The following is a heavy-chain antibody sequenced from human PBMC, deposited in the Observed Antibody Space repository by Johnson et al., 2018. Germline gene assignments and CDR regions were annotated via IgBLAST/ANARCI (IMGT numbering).Heavy chain of an antibody. CDR3: AKEHYYGSGSLESMDV. J-gene: IGHJ6*03. D-gene: IGHD3-10*01. V-gene: IGHV3-30*18. CDR2: ISYDGSNK. CDR1: GFTFSSYG. Sequence: QVQLVQSGGGVVQPGRSLRLSCAASGFTFSSYGIHWVRQAPGKGLEWVAVISYDGSNKYYAESVKGRFTISRDNSKNTLYLQMNSLRVEDTAVYYCAKEHYYGSGSLESMDVWGKGTTVTVSS.